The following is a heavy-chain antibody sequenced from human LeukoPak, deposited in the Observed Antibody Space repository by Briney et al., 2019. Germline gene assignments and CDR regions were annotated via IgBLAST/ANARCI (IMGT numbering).Heavy chain of an antibody. J-gene: IGHJ3*02. CDR2: IIPIFGTA. V-gene: IGHV1-46*01. CDR1: GYTFTSYY. Sequence: APVKVSCKASGYTFTSYYMHWVRQAPGQGLEWMGGIIPIFGTANYAQKFQGRVTMTRDTSTSTVYMELSSLRSEDTAVYYCARETRSDFWSGYPTIAHFDIWGQGTMVTVSS. CDR3: ARETRSDFWSGYPTIAHFDI. D-gene: IGHD3-3*01.